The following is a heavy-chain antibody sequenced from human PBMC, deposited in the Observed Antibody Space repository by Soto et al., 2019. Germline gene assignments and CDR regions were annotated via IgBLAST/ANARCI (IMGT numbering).Heavy chain of an antibody. CDR3: ASRGCSGGSCYASEYFQH. Sequence: ASVKVSCKASGGTFSSYAISWVRQAPGQGLEWMGGIIPIFGTANYAQKFQGRVTITADESTSTAYMELSSLRSEDTAVYYCASRGCSGGSCYASEYFQHWGQGTLVTVSS. D-gene: IGHD2-15*01. V-gene: IGHV1-69*13. CDR1: GGTFSSYA. J-gene: IGHJ1*01. CDR2: IIPIFGTA.